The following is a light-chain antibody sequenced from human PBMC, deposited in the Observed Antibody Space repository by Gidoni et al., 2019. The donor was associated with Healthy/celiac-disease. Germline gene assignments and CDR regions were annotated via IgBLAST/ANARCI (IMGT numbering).Light chain of an antibody. V-gene: IGKV1-9*01. CDR3: QQPYT. CDR1: QGISSY. J-gene: IGKJ2*01. Sequence: DLQLTQSPSVLSASVGDRVTITCRASQGISSYLAWYQQKPGKAPKLLIYAASTLQSGVPSRFSGSGSGTEFTLTISSLQPEDFATYYCQQPYTFGQGTKLEIK. CDR2: AAS.